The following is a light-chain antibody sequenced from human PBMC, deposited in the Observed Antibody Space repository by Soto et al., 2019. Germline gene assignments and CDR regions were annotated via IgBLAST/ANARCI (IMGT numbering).Light chain of an antibody. CDR3: QQRTIWPLT. Sequence: EIVLTQSPATLSLSPGERATLSCRASQSVRSYLVWYQQKPGQAPRLLIYDASNRATGIPARFSGSGSGTDFTLTISSLETEDFAVYDCQQRTIWPLTFGGGTKVEIK. CDR2: DAS. J-gene: IGKJ4*01. V-gene: IGKV3-11*01. CDR1: QSVRSY.